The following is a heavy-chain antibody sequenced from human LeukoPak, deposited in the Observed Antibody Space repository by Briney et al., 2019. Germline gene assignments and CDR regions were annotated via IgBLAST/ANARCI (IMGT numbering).Heavy chain of an antibody. CDR2: INHSGST. CDR3: ARVRFLAGGPFDY. D-gene: IGHD3-3*01. CDR1: GGSFSGYY. Sequence: SETLSLTCAVYGGSFSGYYWSWIRQPPGKGLEWIGEINHSGSTNYNPSLKSRVTISVDTSKNQFSLKLSSVTATDTAVYYCARVRFLAGGPFDYWGQGTLVTVSS. V-gene: IGHV4-34*01. J-gene: IGHJ4*02.